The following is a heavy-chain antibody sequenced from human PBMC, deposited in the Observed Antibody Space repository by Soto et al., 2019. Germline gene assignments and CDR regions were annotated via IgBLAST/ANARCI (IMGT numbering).Heavy chain of an antibody. J-gene: IGHJ6*02. Sequence: GGSLRLSCAASGFTFSSYAMSWVRQAPGKGLEWVSAISGSGGSTYYADSVKGRFTISRDNSKNTLYLQMNSLRAEDTAVYYCAKMTKRTNYYGMDVWGQGTTVTVSS. D-gene: IGHD4-17*01. CDR1: GFTFSSYA. CDR2: ISGSGGST. V-gene: IGHV3-23*01. CDR3: AKMTKRTNYYGMDV.